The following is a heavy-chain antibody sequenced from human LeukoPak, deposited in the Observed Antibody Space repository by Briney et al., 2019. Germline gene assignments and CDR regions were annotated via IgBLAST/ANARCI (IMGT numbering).Heavy chain of an antibody. J-gene: IGHJ1*01. D-gene: IGHD3-22*01. CDR1: GYTFTGYY. V-gene: IGHV1-2*02. Sequence: ASVTVSCKASGYTFTGYYMHWVRQAPGQGLEWMAWINPDSGGTNFAQKFQGRVTMTRDTSISTAYMELSRLRSDCARGYYDSSDYEYFQHWGQGTLVTVSS. CDR3: SSDYEYFQH. CDR2: INPDSGGT.